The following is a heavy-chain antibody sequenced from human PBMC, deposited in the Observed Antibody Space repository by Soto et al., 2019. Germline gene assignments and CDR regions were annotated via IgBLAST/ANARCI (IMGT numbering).Heavy chain of an antibody. CDR2: IIPILGIA. Sequence: QVQLVQSGAEVKKPGSSVKVSCKASGGTFSSYTISWVRQAPGQGLEWMGRIIPILGIANYAQKFQGRVTITADKSTSTAYMELSSLRSEDTAVYYCARVNPYSGYDTADGRFDYWGQGTLVTVSS. D-gene: IGHD5-12*01. CDR3: ARVNPYSGYDTADGRFDY. V-gene: IGHV1-69*02. J-gene: IGHJ4*02. CDR1: GGTFSSYT.